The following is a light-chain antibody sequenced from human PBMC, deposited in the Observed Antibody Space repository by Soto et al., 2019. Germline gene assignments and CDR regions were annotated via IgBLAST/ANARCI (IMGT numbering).Light chain of an antibody. Sequence: QSALAPPPSASGSSGQSVTISCTGTSSDVARYNYVSWYQQHPGKAPRVIIFEVTKRPSGVPDCFSGSRSGNTASLTVSGLRAEDEDDYYCTSYTGSDRLLIGGGTKLTVL. CDR1: SSDVARYNY. J-gene: IGLJ2*01. CDR3: TSYTGSDRLL. CDR2: EVT. V-gene: IGLV2-8*01.